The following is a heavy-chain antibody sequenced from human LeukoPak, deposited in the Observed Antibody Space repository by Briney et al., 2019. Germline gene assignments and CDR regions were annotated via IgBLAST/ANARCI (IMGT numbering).Heavy chain of an antibody. CDR2: IYHSGST. CDR1: GGSISSGGYS. CDR3: ARAGYGSGPREPYYYGMDV. D-gene: IGHD3-10*01. J-gene: IGHJ6*04. V-gene: IGHV4-30-2*01. Sequence: SETLSLTCAVSGGSISSGGYSWSWLRQPPGKGLEWLGYIYHSGSTYYNPSLKSRVTISVDRSKNQFSLKLSSVTAADTAVYYCARAGYGSGPREPYYYGMDVWGKGTTVTVSS.